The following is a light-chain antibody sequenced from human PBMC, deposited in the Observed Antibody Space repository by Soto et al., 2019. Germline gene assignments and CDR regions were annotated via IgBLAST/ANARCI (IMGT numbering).Light chain of an antibody. CDR3: NSYTSSTTLYV. CDR2: DVS. V-gene: IGLV2-14*01. CDR1: SSDVGGYNY. J-gene: IGLJ1*01. Sequence: QSALTQPASLSGSPGQSITISCTGTSSDVGGYNYVSWYQQHPGKAPKLMIYDVSNRPSGVSNRFSGSKSGDTASLTISGLQAEDEADYYCNSYTSSTTLYVFGTGTKVTVL.